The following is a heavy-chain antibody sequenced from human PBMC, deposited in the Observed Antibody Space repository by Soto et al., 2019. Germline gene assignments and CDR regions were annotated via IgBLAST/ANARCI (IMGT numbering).Heavy chain of an antibody. CDR3: ARDKVYDSSGYLLDY. Sequence: SVKVSCKASGGTFSNYAFSWVRQAPGQGLEWLGGIMPIFGSTSYAQKFQGRVTMTRDTSTSTVYMELSSLRSEDTAVYYCARDKVYDSSGYLLDYWGQGTLVTVSS. D-gene: IGHD3-22*01. J-gene: IGHJ4*02. CDR1: GGTFSNYA. V-gene: IGHV1-69*05. CDR2: IMPIFGST.